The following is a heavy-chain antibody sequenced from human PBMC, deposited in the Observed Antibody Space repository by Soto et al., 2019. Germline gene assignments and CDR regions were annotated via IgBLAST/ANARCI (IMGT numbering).Heavy chain of an antibody. J-gene: IGHJ4*02. Sequence: GGFLRLSCAACVVCVWTRYMAWVRQAPGKGLEWVSVIYTGGSKYYADSVKGRFTISRDNSINTVFLQMDSLRSEDTAVYYCASPSHSAFFEYWGQGILVTVSS. CDR1: VVCVWTRY. CDR3: ASPSHSAFFEY. V-gene: IGHV3-53*05. D-gene: IGHD3-10*01. CDR2: IYTGGSK.